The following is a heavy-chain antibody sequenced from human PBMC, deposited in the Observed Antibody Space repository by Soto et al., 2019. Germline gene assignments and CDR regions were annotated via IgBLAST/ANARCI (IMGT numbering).Heavy chain of an antibody. CDR3: ASSPRGYCSSTSCRELGNYYGMDV. D-gene: IGHD2-2*01. Sequence: GESMRTSGQVSGYSFTSYWISWVRQMPGKGLEWMGRIDPSDSYTNYSPSFQGHVNISADKSISTAYLQWSSLKASDTAMYYCASSPRGYCSSTSCRELGNYYGMDVWGQGTTVTVSS. CDR1: GYSFTSYW. V-gene: IGHV5-10-1*01. J-gene: IGHJ6*02. CDR2: IDPSDSYT.